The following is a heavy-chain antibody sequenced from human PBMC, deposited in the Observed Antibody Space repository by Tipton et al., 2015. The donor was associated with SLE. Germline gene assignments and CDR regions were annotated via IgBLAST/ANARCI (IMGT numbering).Heavy chain of an antibody. J-gene: IGHJ5*02. D-gene: IGHD3-16*01. CDR2: IYNSGGT. V-gene: IGHV4-31*03. CDR3: ARVQAYEGFDP. Sequence: TLSLTCTVSGGSISTGGYYWSWIRQHPGKGLEWIGYIYNSGGTDYNPSLKSRVTISADTSKNHFSLNLSSVTAADTAVYYCARVQAYEGFDPWGQGTLVTVSS. CDR1: GGSISTGGYY.